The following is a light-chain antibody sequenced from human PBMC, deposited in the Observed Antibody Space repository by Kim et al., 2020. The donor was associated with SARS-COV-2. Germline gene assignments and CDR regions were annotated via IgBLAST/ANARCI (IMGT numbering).Light chain of an antibody. V-gene: IGLV2-14*03. CDR2: DVS. J-gene: IGLJ1*01. Sequence: GQSITISCTGTSSVVGGYNYVSWYQQHPGEAPKLMIYDVSNRPSGVCNRFSGSKSGNTAALTISGLQAEDEDDYYCSSYTSSSTYVFGTGTKVTVL. CDR3: SSYTSSSTYV. CDR1: SSVVGGYNY.